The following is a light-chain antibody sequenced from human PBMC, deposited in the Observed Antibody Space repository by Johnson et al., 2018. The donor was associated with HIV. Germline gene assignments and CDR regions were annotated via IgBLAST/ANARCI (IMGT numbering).Light chain of an antibody. Sequence: QSVLTQPPSVSAAPGQKVTISCSGSSSNIGNNYVSWFQQLPGTAPKLLIYDNNKRPSEIPDRFSGSKSGTSATLGITGLQTGDEADYYCGTWDSSLSALYVFGTSTKVTVL. CDR1: SSNIGNNY. J-gene: IGLJ1*01. CDR2: DNN. CDR3: GTWDSSLSALYV. V-gene: IGLV1-51*01.